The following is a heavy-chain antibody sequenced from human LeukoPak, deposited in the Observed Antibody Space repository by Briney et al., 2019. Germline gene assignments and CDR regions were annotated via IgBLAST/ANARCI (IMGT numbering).Heavy chain of an antibody. CDR1: GFTFSSYA. Sequence: PGGSLRLSCAASGFTFSSYAMSWVRQAPGKGLEWVSAISGSGGSTYYADSVKGRFTISRDNSKNTLYLQMNSLRAEDTAVYYCAKAGYYYGSGSYPYFDYWGQGTLVTVSS. CDR2: ISGSGGST. J-gene: IGHJ4*02. V-gene: IGHV3-23*01. CDR3: AKAGYYYGSGSYPYFDY. D-gene: IGHD3-10*01.